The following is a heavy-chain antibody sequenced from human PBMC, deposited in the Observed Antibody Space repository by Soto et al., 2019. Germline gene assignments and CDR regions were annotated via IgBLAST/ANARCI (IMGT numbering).Heavy chain of an antibody. CDR1: GGSISSSSYY. CDR3: ARQPYQNDAFDI. CDR2: IYHSGST. Sequence: SETLSLTCTVSGGSISSSSYYWGWIRQPPGKGLEWIGYIYHSGSTYYNPSLKSRVTISVDRSKNQFSLKLSSVTAADTAVYYCARQPYQNDAFDIWGQGTMVTVSS. V-gene: IGHV4-30-2*01. D-gene: IGHD2-2*01. J-gene: IGHJ3*02.